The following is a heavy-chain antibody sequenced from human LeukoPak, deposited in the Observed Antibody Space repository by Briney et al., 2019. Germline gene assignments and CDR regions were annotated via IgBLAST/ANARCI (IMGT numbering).Heavy chain of an antibody. CDR1: GGSFSGYY. V-gene: IGHV4-34*01. CDR2: INHSGST. D-gene: IGHD6-19*01. CDR3: ARGGRGYSSGWYFYY. Sequence: SETLSLTCAVYGGSFSGYYWSWIRQPPGKGLEWIGEINHSGSTNYNPPLKSRVTISVDTSKNQFSLKLSSVTAADTAVYYCARGGRGYSSGWYFYYWGQGTLVTVSS. J-gene: IGHJ4*02.